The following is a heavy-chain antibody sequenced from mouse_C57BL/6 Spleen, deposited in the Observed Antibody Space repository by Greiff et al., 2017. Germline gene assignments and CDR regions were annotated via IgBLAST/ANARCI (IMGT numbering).Heavy chain of an antibody. J-gene: IGHJ2*01. CDR2: ISDGGSYT. CDR3: ARSPYYYGSPYYFDY. V-gene: IGHV5-4*03. CDR1: GFTFSTYA. Sequence: EVKVVESGGGLVKPGGSLKLSCAASGFTFSTYAMSWVRQTPEKRLEWVATISDGGSYTYYPDIVKGRFTISRDNAKNNLYLQMSHLKSEDTAMYYCARSPYYYGSPYYFDYWGQGTTLTVSS. D-gene: IGHD1-1*01.